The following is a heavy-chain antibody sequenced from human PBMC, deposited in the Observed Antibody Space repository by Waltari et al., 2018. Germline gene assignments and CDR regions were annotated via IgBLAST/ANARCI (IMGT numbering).Heavy chain of an antibody. CDR3: ARERWAMGDF. CDR1: GFTFSGHW. V-gene: IGHV3-74*01. D-gene: IGHD1-26*01. CDR2: INNDGTIT. Sequence: EVQLVESGGGSVQPGGSLRLSCSVSGFTFSGHWMLWVRQATGEGLVCVSRINNDGTITHYADSVKGRFTISRDNAKNTLYLQMNSLRGDDTAVYFCARERWAMGDFWGQGTLVTVSS. J-gene: IGHJ4*02.